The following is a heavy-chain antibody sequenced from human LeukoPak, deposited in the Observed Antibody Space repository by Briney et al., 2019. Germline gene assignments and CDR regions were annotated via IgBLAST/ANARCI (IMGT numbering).Heavy chain of an antibody. J-gene: IGHJ4*02. V-gene: IGHV4-59*01. CDR1: GGSISGYY. CDR3: ARVSSGGYFHTYYFDY. CDR2: IRYSGTT. Sequence: SETLSLTCTVSGGSISGYYWSWIRQPPGKGLEWIGYIRYSGTTNYSPSLKSRATISVDTSKNQFSLDLISVTAADTAIYYCARVSSGGYFHTYYFDYWGQGTLVTVSS. D-gene: IGHD3-22*01.